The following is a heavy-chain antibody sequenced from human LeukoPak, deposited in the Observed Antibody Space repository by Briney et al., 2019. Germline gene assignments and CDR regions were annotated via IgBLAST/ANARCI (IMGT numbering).Heavy chain of an antibody. CDR2: IYHSGST. CDR1: GGSISSSSW. Sequence: PSGTLSLTCAVSGGSISSSSWWSWVRQPPGKGLEWIGEIYHSGSTNYNPSLKSRVTISVDKSKNQFSLKLSSVTAADTAVYYCARVKQPPFLVPAATSGVFDYWGQGTLVTVSS. D-gene: IGHD2-2*01. V-gene: IGHV4-4*02. CDR3: ARVKQPPFLVPAATSGVFDY. J-gene: IGHJ4*02.